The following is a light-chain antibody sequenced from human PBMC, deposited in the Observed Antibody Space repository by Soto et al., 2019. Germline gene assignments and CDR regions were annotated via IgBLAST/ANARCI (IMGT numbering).Light chain of an antibody. CDR1: TSDVGGYNY. Sequence: QSALTQPASVSGSLGQSITISCTGTTSDVGGYNYVSWYQQHPGKAPILMIYEVTNRPSGVSNRFSGSKSGNTASLTISGLQVEDEAEHFCGSYTGSITYVFGTGTKLTVL. J-gene: IGLJ1*01. V-gene: IGLV2-14*01. CDR3: GSYTGSITYV. CDR2: EVT.